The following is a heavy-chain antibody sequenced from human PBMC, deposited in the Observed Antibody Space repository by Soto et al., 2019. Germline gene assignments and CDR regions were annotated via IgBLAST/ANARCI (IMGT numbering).Heavy chain of an antibody. CDR2: IYYSGST. CDR1: GGSISSGGYY. J-gene: IGHJ6*02. V-gene: IGHV4-31*03. Sequence: SETLSLTCTVSGGSISSGGYYWSWIRQHPGKGLEWIGYIYYSGSTYYNPSLKSRVTISVDTSKNQFSLKLSSVTAADTAVYYCARDRAANYYYYGMDVWGQGTTVTVSS. D-gene: IGHD2-15*01. CDR3: ARDRAANYYYYGMDV.